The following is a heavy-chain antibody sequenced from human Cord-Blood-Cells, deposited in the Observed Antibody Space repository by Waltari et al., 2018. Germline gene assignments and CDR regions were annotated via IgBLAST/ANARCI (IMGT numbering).Heavy chain of an antibody. CDR2: IDWDDDK. Sequence: QVTLKESGPALVKPTQTLTLTCTFSGFSLSTSGMRVSWIRQPPGKALEWLARIDWDDDKFYSTSLKTRLTISKDTSKNQVVLTMTNMDPVDTATYYCARMARWQTRLDMDWYFDLWGRGTLVTVSS. CDR3: ARMARWQTRLDMDWYFDL. CDR1: GFSLSTSGMR. J-gene: IGHJ2*01. D-gene: IGHD5-12*01. V-gene: IGHV2-70*04.